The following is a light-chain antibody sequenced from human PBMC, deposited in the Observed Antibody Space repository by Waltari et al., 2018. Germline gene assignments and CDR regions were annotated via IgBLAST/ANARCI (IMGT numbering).Light chain of an antibody. Sequence: DIQMTQSPSTLSASVGDRVTITCRASPSIRSSLAWYQQKPGKAPKFLIYEASSLESGVPSRFSGSGSGTEFTLTISSLQPDDFATYFCQQYDAYALTFGGGTKVEIK. V-gene: IGKV1-5*03. J-gene: IGKJ4*01. CDR1: PSIRSS. CDR3: QQYDAYALT. CDR2: EAS.